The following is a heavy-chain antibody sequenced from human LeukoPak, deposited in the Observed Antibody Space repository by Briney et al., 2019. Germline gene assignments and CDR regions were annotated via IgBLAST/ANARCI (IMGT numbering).Heavy chain of an antibody. CDR3: ARPRWLQFGPHDS. Sequence: GGSLRLSCAASGFTFSSYAMSWVRQAPGKGLEWVANIKQDESEKYYVDSVKGRFTISRDNAQNSLYLQMNSLRAEDTAVYYCARPRWLQFGPHDSWGQGTLVTVSS. D-gene: IGHD5-24*01. V-gene: IGHV3-7*01. CDR2: IKQDESEK. CDR1: GFTFSSYA. J-gene: IGHJ4*02.